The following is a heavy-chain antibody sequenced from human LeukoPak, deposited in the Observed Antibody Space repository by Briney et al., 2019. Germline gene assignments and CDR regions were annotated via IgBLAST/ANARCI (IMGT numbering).Heavy chain of an antibody. Sequence: GRSLRLSCAASGFTFSSYAMHWVRQAPGKGLEWVAVISYDGSNKYYADSVKGRFTISRDNSKNTLYLQMNSLRAEDTAVYYCASPPAGERHDYWGQGTLVTVSS. V-gene: IGHV3-30*04. CDR1: GFTFSSYA. D-gene: IGHD1-1*01. J-gene: IGHJ4*02. CDR2: ISYDGSNK. CDR3: ASPPAGERHDY.